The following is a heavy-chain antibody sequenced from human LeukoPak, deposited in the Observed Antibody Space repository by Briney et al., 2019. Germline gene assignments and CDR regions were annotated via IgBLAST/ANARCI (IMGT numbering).Heavy chain of an antibody. D-gene: IGHD4-17*01. J-gene: IGHJ4*02. Sequence: GGSLRLSCAASGFTFSDYYMSWIRQAPGKGLEWVSYISSSGSTIYYADSVKGRFTISRDNTKNSLYLQMNSLRAEDTAVYYCARDFLELTTVTTIDYWGQGTLVTVSS. CDR2: ISSSGSTI. CDR1: GFTFSDYY. V-gene: IGHV3-11*01. CDR3: ARDFLELTTVTTIDY.